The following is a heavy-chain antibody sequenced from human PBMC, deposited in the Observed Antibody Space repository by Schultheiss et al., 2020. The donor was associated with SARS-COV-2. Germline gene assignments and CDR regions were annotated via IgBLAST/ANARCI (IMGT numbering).Heavy chain of an antibody. CDR1: GYGFASYW. CDR2: IYPGNSET. CDR3: ARHGVEAAPSNFDY. D-gene: IGHD6-25*01. V-gene: IGHV5-51*01. Sequence: GESLKISCRGSGYGFASYWIGWVRQLPGKDLEWMGIIYPGNSETRYSPSFEGQVTISADKSISTAYLQWSSLKASDTAMYYCARHGVEAAPSNFDYWGQGTLVTVSS. J-gene: IGHJ4*02.